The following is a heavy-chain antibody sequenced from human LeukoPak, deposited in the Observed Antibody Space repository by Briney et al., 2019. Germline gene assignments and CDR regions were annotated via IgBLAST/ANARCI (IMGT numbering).Heavy chain of an antibody. J-gene: IGHJ6*02. D-gene: IGHD5-18*01. CDR1: GYTFTGYY. Sequence: ASVKVSCKASGYTFTGYYMHWVRQAPGQGLEWMGWINPNSGGTNYAQKFQGWVTMTRDTSISTAYMELSRLRSDDTAVYYCAREAGSSYGLGYYGMDDWGQGTTVTVSS. CDR2: INPNSGGT. V-gene: IGHV1-2*04. CDR3: AREAGSSYGLGYYGMDD.